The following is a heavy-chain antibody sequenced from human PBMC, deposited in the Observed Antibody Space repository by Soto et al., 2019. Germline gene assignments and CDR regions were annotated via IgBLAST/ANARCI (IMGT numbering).Heavy chain of an antibody. D-gene: IGHD5-12*01. CDR3: TRLGDVNIVATGERI. CDR2: IRSKANSYAT. V-gene: IGHV3-73*01. CDR1: GFTFSGSA. Sequence: GGSLRLSCAASGFTFSGSAMHWVRQASGKGLEWVGRIRSKANSYATAYAASVKGRFTISRDDSKNTAYLQMNSLKTEDTAVYYCTRLGDVNIVATGERIWGQGTMVTVSS. J-gene: IGHJ3*02.